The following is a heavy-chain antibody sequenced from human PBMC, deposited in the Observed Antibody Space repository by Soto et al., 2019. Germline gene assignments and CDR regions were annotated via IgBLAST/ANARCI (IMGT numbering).Heavy chain of an antibody. CDR3: AKGWGGFDS. D-gene: IGHD3-10*01. Sequence: EVQLLESGGGLIQPGGSLRLSCAASGFTFSSYGMCWVRQAPGKGLEWVSAISGGGGTTYYADSVKGRFTISRDNSKNTVYLQMNSLNAEDPALYYGAKGWGGFDSWSQGILVTVSS. CDR1: GFTFSSYG. J-gene: IGHJ5*01. V-gene: IGHV3-23*01. CDR2: ISGGGGTT.